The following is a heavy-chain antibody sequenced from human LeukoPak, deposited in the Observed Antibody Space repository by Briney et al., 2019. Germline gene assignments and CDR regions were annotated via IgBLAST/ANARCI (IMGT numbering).Heavy chain of an antibody. CDR3: AKDPLSVTRGYFDD. V-gene: IGHV3-9*01. D-gene: IGHD4-17*01. J-gene: IGHJ4*02. Sequence: GGSLRLSCAASGFTFDDYAMNWGREAPGKGVEWGSGISCNSDIIDYAASVKGRFTISIDNARNSLYLQMNSLRAEDTALYYCAKDPLSVTRGYFDDWGQGTLVTVSS. CDR1: GFTFDDYA. CDR2: ISCNSDII.